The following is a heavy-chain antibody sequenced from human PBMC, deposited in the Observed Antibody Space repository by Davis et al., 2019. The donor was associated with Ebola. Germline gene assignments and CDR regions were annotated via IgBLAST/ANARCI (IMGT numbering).Heavy chain of an antibody. Sequence: SETLSLTCDVSGVAISNGGYSWNWIRQSPGKGLEWIGEIYQSGSTNYNPSLKSRLTISVDKSKNQFSLTLNSVTAADTAVYYCARYLGYGMDVWGQGATVTVSS. CDR3: ARYLGYGMDV. CDR2: IYQSGST. V-gene: IGHV4-30-2*06. CDR1: GVAISNGGYS. J-gene: IGHJ6*02.